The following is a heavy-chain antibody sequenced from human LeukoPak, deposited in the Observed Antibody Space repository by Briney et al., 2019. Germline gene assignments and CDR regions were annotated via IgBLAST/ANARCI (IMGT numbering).Heavy chain of an antibody. CDR3: TGTSYRDDFFSSYPPYYYYHYMDV. CDR1: GGTFSSYA. D-gene: IGHD3-3*01. Sequence: SVKVTCKASGGTFSSYAIIWVRQAPGQGLEWMGRIIPIFGTANYARKFQGRVTITTDESTSTAYMELTSLRSEDTAVYYCTGTSYRDDFFSSYPPYYYYHYMDVWGKGTTVTVSS. CDR2: IIPIFGTA. V-gene: IGHV1-69*05. J-gene: IGHJ6*03.